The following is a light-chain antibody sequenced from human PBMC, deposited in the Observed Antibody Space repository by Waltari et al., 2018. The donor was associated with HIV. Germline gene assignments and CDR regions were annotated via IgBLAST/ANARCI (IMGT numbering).Light chain of an antibody. J-gene: IGLJ2*01. CDR1: ASDIGDYNY. Sequence: QSALTQPASVSGAPGQSITISCTGTASDIGDYNYVSWYQQHPGKAPKLVIYDFSNRPSEISTRFSGSKSGATASLTISGLQAEDEAVYYCSSFTRSTRTTAWLFGGGTRLTVL. CDR3: SSFTRSTRTTAWL. CDR2: DFS. V-gene: IGLV2-14*03.